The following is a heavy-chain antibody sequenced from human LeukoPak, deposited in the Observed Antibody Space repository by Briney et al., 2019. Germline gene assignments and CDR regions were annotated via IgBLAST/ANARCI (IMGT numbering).Heavy chain of an antibody. CDR3: ARHRGYPYYFDN. Sequence: GSLRLSCAASGFTISDYYMSWIRQAPGKGLEWIGYIFYSGSTNYNPSLKSRVTISVDTSKNQFSLKLSSVTAADTAVYYCARHRGYPYYFDNWGQGTLVTVSS. CDR2: IFYSGST. V-gene: IGHV4-59*08. J-gene: IGHJ4*02. CDR1: GFTISDYY. D-gene: IGHD3-10*01.